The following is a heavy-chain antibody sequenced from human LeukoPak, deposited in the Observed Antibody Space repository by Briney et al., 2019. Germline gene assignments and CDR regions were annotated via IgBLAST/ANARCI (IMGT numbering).Heavy chain of an antibody. J-gene: IGHJ4*02. CDR1: GFTFSSYS. CDR2: ISSSSSYI. CDR3: ARDGPRFAYYFDY. Sequence: PGGSLRLSCAASGFTFSSYSMNWVRQAPGKGLEWVSSISSSSSYIYYADSVKGRFTISRNNAKNSLYLQMNSLRAEDTAVYYCARDGPRFAYYFDYWGQGTLATVSS. V-gene: IGHV3-21*01.